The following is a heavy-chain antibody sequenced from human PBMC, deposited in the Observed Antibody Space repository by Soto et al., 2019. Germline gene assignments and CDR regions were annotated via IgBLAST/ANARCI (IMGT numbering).Heavy chain of an antibody. CDR3: ARDRGWYLFDP. Sequence: PSETLSLTCSVSGDYVYSYYWAWIRQPAGKGPEWIGRIYVSGATSYNPSLESRVTLSIDTSKNQFSLNLRFVTAADTAVYYCARDRGWYLFDPWGQGILVTVSS. CDR1: GDYVYSYY. J-gene: IGHJ5*02. D-gene: IGHD6-19*01. CDR2: IYVSGAT. V-gene: IGHV4-4*07.